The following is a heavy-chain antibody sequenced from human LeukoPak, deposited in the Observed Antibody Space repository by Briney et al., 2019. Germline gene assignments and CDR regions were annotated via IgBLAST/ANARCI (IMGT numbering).Heavy chain of an antibody. D-gene: IGHD6-19*01. V-gene: IGHV4-34*01. J-gene: IGHJ4*02. Sequence: PSETLSLTCAVYGGSFSGYYWSWIRQPPGKGLEWIEEINHSGSTNYNPSLKSRVTISVDTSKNQFSLKLSSVTAADTAVYYCARGLEGRLVSATVIDYWGQGTLVTVSS. CDR1: GGSFSGYY. CDR2: INHSGST. CDR3: ARGLEGRLVSATVIDY.